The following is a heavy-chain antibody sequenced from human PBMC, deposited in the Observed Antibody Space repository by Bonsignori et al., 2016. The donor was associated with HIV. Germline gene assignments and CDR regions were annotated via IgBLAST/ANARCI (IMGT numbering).Heavy chain of an antibody. CDR3: ARDSRARQWEVLPSLSH. CDR2: ISTYNGDT. J-gene: IGHJ4*02. Sequence: ASVKVSCKASGYTFTHYGISWVRQAPGQGLEWMGWISTYNGDTNYAQNLQGRVSMTTDTSTSTAYMELRSLRSDDTAVYYCARDSRARQWEVLPSLSHWGQGTLVTVSS. CDR1: GYTFTHYG. D-gene: IGHD1-26*01. V-gene: IGHV1-18*01.